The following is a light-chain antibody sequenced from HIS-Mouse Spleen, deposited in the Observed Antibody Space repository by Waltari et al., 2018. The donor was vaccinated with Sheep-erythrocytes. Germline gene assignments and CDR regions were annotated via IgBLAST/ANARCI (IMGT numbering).Light chain of an antibody. CDR2: AAS. Sequence: DIQMTQSPSSLSASVGDRVTITCRASQSISSYLNWYQQKQGKAPKLLIYAASSLQSEVPSRFSGSGSVTDFTLTISSLQPEDFATYYCQQSYSTPPLTFGGGTKVEIK. V-gene: IGKV1-39*01. J-gene: IGKJ4*01. CDR1: QSISSY. CDR3: QQSYSTPPLT.